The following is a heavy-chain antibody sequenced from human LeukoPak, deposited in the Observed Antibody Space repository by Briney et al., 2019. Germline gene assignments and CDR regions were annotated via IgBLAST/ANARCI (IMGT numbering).Heavy chain of an antibody. Sequence: ASVNLSCKASGYTFTGYYMHWVRQAPGQGLEWMGWINPNSGDTNYAQKFQGRVTMTSDTSISTAYMELSRLTSDDTAVYYCARGAYSYWGSRVAYWGQGTLVIVS. CDR3: ARGAYSYWGSRVAY. V-gene: IGHV1-2*02. CDR2: INPNSGDT. D-gene: IGHD2-8*02. CDR1: GYTFTGYY. J-gene: IGHJ4*02.